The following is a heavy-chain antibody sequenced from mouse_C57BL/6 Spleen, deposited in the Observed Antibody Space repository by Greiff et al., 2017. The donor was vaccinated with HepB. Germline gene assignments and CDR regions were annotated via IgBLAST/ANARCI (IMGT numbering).Heavy chain of an antibody. CDR2: ISYDGSN. Sequence: EVQLQQSGPGLVKPSQSLSLTCSVTGYSITSGYYWNWIRQFPGNKLEWMGYISYDGSNNYNPSLKNRISITRDTSKNQFFLKLNSVTTEDTATYYCARPPSYYYGSSTNWYFDVWGTGTTVTVSS. D-gene: IGHD1-1*01. CDR1: GYSITSGYY. CDR3: ARPPSYYYGSSTNWYFDV. J-gene: IGHJ1*03. V-gene: IGHV3-6*01.